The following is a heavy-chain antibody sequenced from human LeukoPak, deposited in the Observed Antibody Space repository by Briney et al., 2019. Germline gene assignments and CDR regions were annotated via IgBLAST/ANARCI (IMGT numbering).Heavy chain of an antibody. CDR3: AKWGGDSGAEQWLVLDY. Sequence: GGSLRLSCAASGFTFSNYAMGWVRQAPGKGLEWVSAIGGSGGMTYYADSVKGRFTISRDNSKNTLHLEMNSLRVEDTAIYYCAKWGGDSGAEQWLVLDYWGQGTLVTVSS. J-gene: IGHJ4*02. D-gene: IGHD6-19*01. CDR2: IGGSGGMT. CDR1: GFTFSNYA. V-gene: IGHV3-23*01.